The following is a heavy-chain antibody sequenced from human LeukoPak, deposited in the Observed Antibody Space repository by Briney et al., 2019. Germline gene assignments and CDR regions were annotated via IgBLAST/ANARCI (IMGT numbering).Heavy chain of an antibody. Sequence: ASVKVSCKVSGYTLTELSMHWVRQAPGKGLEWMGGFDPEDGETIYAQKFQGRVTMTEDTSTDTAYMELSSLRSEDTAVYYCATLLYCSGGSCSVEAPFDYWGQGTWSPSPQ. V-gene: IGHV1-24*01. D-gene: IGHD2-15*01. CDR2: FDPEDGET. CDR3: ATLLYCSGGSCSVEAPFDY. J-gene: IGHJ4*02. CDR1: GYTLTELS.